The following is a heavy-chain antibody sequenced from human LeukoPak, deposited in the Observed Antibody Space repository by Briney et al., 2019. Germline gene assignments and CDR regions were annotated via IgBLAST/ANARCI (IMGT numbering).Heavy chain of an antibody. V-gene: IGHV4-4*07. J-gene: IGHJ4*02. Sequence: SETLSLTCTVSGGSISSYYWSWIRQPAGKGLEWIGRIYTSGSTNYNPSLKSRVTMSVDTSKNQLSLKLSSVTAADTAVYYCARASSLRYWYSSGPWLDYWGQGTLVTVSS. CDR3: ARASSLRYWYSSGPWLDY. CDR1: GGSISSYY. D-gene: IGHD6-19*01. CDR2: IYTSGST.